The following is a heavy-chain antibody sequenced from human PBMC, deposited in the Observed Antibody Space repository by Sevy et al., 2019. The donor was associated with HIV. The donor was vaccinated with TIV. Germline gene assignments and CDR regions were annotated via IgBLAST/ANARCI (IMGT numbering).Heavy chain of an antibody. D-gene: IGHD3-3*01. CDR3: TTPSPAYYDFWSGYPPDYYGMDV. V-gene: IGHV3-15*01. CDR2: IKSKTDGGTT. Sequence: GGSLRLSCAASGFTFSNAWMSWVRQAPGKGLEWVGRIKSKTDGGTTDYAAPVKGRFTISREDSKNTLYLQMNSLKTEDTAVYYCTTPSPAYYDFWSGYPPDYYGMDVWGQGTTVTVSS. J-gene: IGHJ6*02. CDR1: GFTFSNAW.